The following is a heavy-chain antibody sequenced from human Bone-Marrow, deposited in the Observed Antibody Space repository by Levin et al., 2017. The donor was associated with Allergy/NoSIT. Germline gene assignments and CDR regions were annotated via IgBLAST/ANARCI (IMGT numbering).Heavy chain of an antibody. V-gene: IGHV3-23*01. CDR2: VNGSGGTA. CDR1: GFTFSSYD. J-gene: IGHJ5*02. Sequence: GGSLRLSCAASGFTFSSYDMSWVRQAPGKGLEWVSSVNGSGGTAYYADSVKGRFTISRDNSKNTLNLQMNSLRAEDTAVYYCAKDGDYVYPLRWFDPWGQGTLVTVSS. CDR3: AKDGDYVYPLRWFDP. D-gene: IGHD3-16*01.